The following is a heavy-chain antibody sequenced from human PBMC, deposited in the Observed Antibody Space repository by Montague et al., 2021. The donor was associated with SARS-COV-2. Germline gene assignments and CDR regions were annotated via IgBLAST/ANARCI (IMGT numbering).Heavy chain of an antibody. V-gene: IGHV4-39*02. J-gene: IGHJ6*02. CDR3: ARFAYRLLLIAYYYGMDV. D-gene: IGHD2-2*01. Sequence: SETLSLTCTVSGGSTSSSCYYWVWIRQPPGQGLEWNGEISHSGSTNYNPSLQSRVSISIATSKNYLSLNLSSVTDADTSLYSCARFAYRLLLIAYYYGMDVWGQGTTVTVSS. CDR2: ISHSGST. CDR1: GGSTSSSCYY.